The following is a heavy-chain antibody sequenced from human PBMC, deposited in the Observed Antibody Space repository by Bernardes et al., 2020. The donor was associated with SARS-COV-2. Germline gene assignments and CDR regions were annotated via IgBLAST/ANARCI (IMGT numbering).Heavy chain of an antibody. J-gene: IGHJ4*02. CDR3: AKDLERVLWFGEPAPFDY. CDR2: ISGSGGST. D-gene: IGHD3-10*01. CDR1: GFTFSSYA. Sequence: GGSLRLSCAASGFTFSSYAMSWVRQAPGKGLEWVSAISGSGGSTYYADSVKGRFTISRDNSKNTLYLQMNSLRAEDTAVYYCAKDLERVLWFGEPAPFDYWGQGTLVTVSS. V-gene: IGHV3-23*01.